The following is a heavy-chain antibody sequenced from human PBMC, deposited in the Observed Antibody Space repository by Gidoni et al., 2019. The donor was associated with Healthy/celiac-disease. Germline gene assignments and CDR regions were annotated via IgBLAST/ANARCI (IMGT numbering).Heavy chain of an antibody. CDR3: AKDRGDSDAFDI. CDR2: ISGSGGST. Sequence: EVQLLESGGGLVQPGGSLRLACAASGFTFSSYAMGWVRQAPGKGLGWGSAISGSGGSTYYADSVKGRFTISRDNSKNTLYLQMNSLRAEDTAVYYCAKDRGDSDAFDIWGQGTMVTVSS. J-gene: IGHJ3*02. D-gene: IGHD3-10*01. V-gene: IGHV3-23*01. CDR1: GFTFSSYA.